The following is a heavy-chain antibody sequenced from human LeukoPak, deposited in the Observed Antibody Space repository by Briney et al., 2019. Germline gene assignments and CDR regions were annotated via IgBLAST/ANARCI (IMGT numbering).Heavy chain of an antibody. CDR3: ARDIEKRELLAWYFDY. CDR2: IWYDGSNK. Sequence: GGSLRLSCAASGFTFSSYGMHWVRQAPGKGLEWVAVIWYDGSNKYYADSVKGRFTISRDNSKNTLYLQMNSLRAEDTAVYYCARDIEKRELLAWYFDYWGQGTLVTASS. D-gene: IGHD1-26*01. CDR1: GFTFSSYG. V-gene: IGHV3-33*01. J-gene: IGHJ4*02.